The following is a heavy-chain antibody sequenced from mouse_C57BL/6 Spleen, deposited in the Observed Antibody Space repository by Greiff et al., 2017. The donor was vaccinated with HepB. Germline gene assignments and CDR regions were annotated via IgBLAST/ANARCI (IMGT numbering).Heavy chain of an antibody. CDR2: INPGSGGT. Sequence: VQRVESGAELVRPGTSVKVSCKASGYAFTNYLIEWVKQRPGQGLEWIGVINPGSGGTNYNEKFKGKATLTADKSSSTAYMQLSSLTSEDSAVYFCARDYGSSYKYFDVWGTGTTVTVSS. V-gene: IGHV1-54*01. D-gene: IGHD1-1*01. CDR3: ARDYGSSYKYFDV. J-gene: IGHJ1*03. CDR1: GYAFTNYL.